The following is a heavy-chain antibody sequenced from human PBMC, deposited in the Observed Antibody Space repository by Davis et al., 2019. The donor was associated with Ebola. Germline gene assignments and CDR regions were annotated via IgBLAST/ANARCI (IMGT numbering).Heavy chain of an antibody. CDR1: AGTFSSYA. CDR2: IIPILGIA. Sequence: SVKVSCKASAGTFSSYAISWVRQAPGQGLEWMGRIIPILGIANYAQKFQGRVTITADKSTSTAYMELSSLRSEDTAVYYCARDTPGFDPWGQGTLVTVSS. CDR3: ARDTPGFDP. V-gene: IGHV1-69*04. J-gene: IGHJ5*02.